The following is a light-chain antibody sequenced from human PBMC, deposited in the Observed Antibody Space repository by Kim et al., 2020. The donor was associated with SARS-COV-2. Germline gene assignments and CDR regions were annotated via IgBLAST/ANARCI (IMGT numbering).Light chain of an antibody. CDR2: AAS. Sequence: PSSVSASVGDRVSITCRASQPIRRWLAWYQQKPGKAPNLLIYAASDVQRGVPPRFSGSGFGTDFNFTISSLQPEDFGTYYCQQANSFPLTFGGGTKV. J-gene: IGKJ4*01. CDR1: QPIRRW. CDR3: QQANSFPLT. V-gene: IGKV1-12*01.